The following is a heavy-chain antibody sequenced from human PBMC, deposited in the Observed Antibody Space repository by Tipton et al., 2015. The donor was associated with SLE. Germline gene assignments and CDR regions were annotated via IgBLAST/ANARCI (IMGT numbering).Heavy chain of an antibody. CDR2: MHYRGDT. D-gene: IGHD1-26*01. CDR3: ARHEAYSGSSPFDI. V-gene: IGHV4-59*08. CDR1: GGSISRYY. J-gene: IGHJ3*02. Sequence: TLSLTCTVSGGSISRYYWSWIRQPPGRGLEWIGYMHYRGDTNYNPSLKSRVTISVDTSKNQFSLKLTSVTAADTAVYYCARHEAYSGSSPFDIWGHGTMVTVSS.